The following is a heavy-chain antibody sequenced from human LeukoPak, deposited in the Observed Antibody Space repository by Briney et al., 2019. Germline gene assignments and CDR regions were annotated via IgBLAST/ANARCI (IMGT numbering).Heavy chain of an antibody. V-gene: IGHV3-15*01. Sequence: PGGSLRLSCAASGFTFSNAWMSWVRQAPGKGLEWVGRIKSKTDGGTTDFAAPVKGRFTISRDDSKNTLYLQMNSLKTEDTAVYHCTTDWVAVAGTGSGYNWFDPWGQGTLVTVSS. CDR1: GFTFSNAW. CDR3: TTDWVAVAGTGSGYNWFDP. CDR2: IKSKTDGGTT. D-gene: IGHD6-19*01. J-gene: IGHJ5*02.